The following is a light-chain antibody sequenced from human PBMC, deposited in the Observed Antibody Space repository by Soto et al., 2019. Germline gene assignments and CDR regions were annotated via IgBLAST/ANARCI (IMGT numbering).Light chain of an antibody. Sequence: DLQMTQSPSSVSASVGDRVTITCRASQDISTWVAWYQQKPGKAPKLLISAASTLQSGVTRRFSGSASGTDFTLIISSLQPEDFATYFCQQGDSFPFTFGGGTKVQIK. CDR3: QQGDSFPFT. V-gene: IGKV1-12*01. CDR1: QDISTW. J-gene: IGKJ4*01. CDR2: AAS.